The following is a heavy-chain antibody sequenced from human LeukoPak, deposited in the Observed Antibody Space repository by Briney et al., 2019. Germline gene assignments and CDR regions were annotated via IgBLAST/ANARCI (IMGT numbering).Heavy chain of an antibody. CDR2: ISGSGGST. J-gene: IGHJ6*02. D-gene: IGHD3-10*01. Sequence: GGSLRLSCAASGFTFSRYAMSWVRQAPGKGLEWVSSISGSGGSTYYADSVKGRFTTSRDNSKNTLYLQMNSLRAEDTAVYYCANMVRGVIPTYYYYYGMDVWGQGTTVTVSS. CDR3: ANMVRGVIPTYYYYYGMDV. V-gene: IGHV3-23*01. CDR1: GFTFSRYA.